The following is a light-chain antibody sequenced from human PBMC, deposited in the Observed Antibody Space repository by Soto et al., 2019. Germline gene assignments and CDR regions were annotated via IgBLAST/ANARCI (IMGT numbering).Light chain of an antibody. V-gene: IGLV2-14*01. CDR2: QVT. CDR3: SSYTGSTNYV. CDR1: SSDVGIYNY. J-gene: IGLJ1*01. Sequence: QSVLTQPASVSGSPGQSITISCTGTSSDVGIYNYVSWYQQHPGKAPKLMIYQVTNRHSGVSNRFSGSKSGNTASLTISGLQAEDEADYYCSSYTGSTNYVFGTGTKVTVL.